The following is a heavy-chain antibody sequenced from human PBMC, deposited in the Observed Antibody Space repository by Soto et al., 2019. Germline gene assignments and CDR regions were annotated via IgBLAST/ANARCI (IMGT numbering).Heavy chain of an antibody. D-gene: IGHD2-15*01. CDR1: GYTFTSYG. CDR2: ISAYNGNT. Sequence: ASVKVSCKASGYTFTSYGISWVRQAPGQGLEWMGWISAYNGNTNYAQKLQGRVTMTTDTSTSTAYMELRSLRSDDTAVYYCARVNILVVLAATHRCFDTWGQGTLVTVSS. CDR3: ARVNILVVLAATHRCFDT. V-gene: IGHV1-18*01. J-gene: IGHJ5*02.